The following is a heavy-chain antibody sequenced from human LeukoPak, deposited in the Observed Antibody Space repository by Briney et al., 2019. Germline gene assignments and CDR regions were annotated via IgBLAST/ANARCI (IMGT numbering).Heavy chain of an antibody. J-gene: IGHJ6*03. Sequence: GRSLRLSCAASGFTFSSYGMTWVRQAPGKGLEWVSYISSSSGNIYYADSVKGRFTISRDNAKTSLYLQMNSLRAEDTALYYCARDRGGIGYYMDVWGKGTTVTVSS. CDR1: GFTFSSYG. CDR3: ARDRGGIGYYMDV. D-gene: IGHD3-16*02. CDR2: ISSSSGNI. V-gene: IGHV3-48*01.